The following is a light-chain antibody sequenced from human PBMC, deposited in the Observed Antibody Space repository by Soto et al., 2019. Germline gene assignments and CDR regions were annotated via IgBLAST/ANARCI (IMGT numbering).Light chain of an antibody. Sequence: EIALTLSQATLSVSPGERAKISCRASQSVSSNLAWYQQKPGQAPRLLIYGASTRATGIPARFSGSGSGTEFTLTISSLQSEDFAVYYCQQYNNWPPVTFGQGTKVDI. CDR3: QQYNNWPPVT. J-gene: IGKJ1*01. CDR2: GAS. V-gene: IGKV3-15*01. CDR1: QSVSSN.